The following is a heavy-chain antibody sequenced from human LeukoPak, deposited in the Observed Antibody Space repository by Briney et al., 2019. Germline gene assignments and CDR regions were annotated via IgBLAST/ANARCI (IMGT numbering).Heavy chain of an antibody. CDR2: MNPNRGNT. J-gene: IGHJ6*02. Sequence: ASVKVSCKASGYTFTSYDINWVRQATGQGLEWMGWMNPNRGNTGYAQKFQGRVTMTRNTSISTAYMELSSLRSGDTAVYYCARDYHTYYDFWSGYYNYYYYYGMDVWGQGTTVTVSS. V-gene: IGHV1-8*01. D-gene: IGHD3-3*01. CDR1: GYTFTSYD. CDR3: ARDYHTYYDFWSGYYNYYYYYGMDV.